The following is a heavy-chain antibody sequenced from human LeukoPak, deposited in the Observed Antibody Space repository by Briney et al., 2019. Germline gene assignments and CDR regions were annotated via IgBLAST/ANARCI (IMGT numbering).Heavy chain of an antibody. CDR2: IRYDGSNK. Sequence: PGGSLRLSCAASGFTFSSYGMHWVRQAPGKGLEWVAFIRYDGSNKYYADSVQGRFAISRDNSKNTLYLQMNSLRVEDTAMYFCARDPNGDYIGTFDMWGRGTMVSVSS. CDR1: GFTFSSYG. CDR3: ARDPNGDYIGTFDM. V-gene: IGHV3-30*02. D-gene: IGHD4-17*01. J-gene: IGHJ3*02.